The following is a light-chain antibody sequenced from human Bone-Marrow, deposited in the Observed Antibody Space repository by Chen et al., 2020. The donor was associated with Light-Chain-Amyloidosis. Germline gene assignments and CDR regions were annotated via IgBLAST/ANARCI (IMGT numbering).Light chain of an antibody. Sequence: YVLTQPPAVSVAPGQKARITCGGDDIETESVHWYQLKTGQAPVLVFEDDSDRPAWIPERFSGCNAGKTATLTISRVEGGDEADYSCQVWESINDQVVFGGGTKLTVL. CDR3: QVWESINDQVV. CDR2: DDS. V-gene: IGLV3-21*02. J-gene: IGLJ2*01. CDR1: DIETES.